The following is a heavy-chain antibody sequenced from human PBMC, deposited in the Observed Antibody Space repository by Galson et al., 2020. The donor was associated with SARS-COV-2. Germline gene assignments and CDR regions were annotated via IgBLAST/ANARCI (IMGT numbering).Heavy chain of an antibody. J-gene: IGHJ4*02. V-gene: IGHV4-59*01. CDR3: ARAAQTYYDFWSGYYNAHHIDY. CDR1: GCSISSYY. Sequence: SETLSLTCTVSGCSISSYYWSWIRQPPGKGLEWIGYIYYSGSTNYNPSLMSRVTISVDTSKNQFSLKLSSVTAADTAVYYCARAAQTYYDFWSGYYNAHHIDYWGQGTLVTVSS. D-gene: IGHD3-3*01. CDR2: IYYSGST.